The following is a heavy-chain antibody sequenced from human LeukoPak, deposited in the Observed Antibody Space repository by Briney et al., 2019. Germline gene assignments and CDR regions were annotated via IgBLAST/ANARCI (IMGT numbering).Heavy chain of an antibody. J-gene: IGHJ4*02. Sequence: GGSLRLSCAASGFTFSSYGMHWVRQAPGKGLEWVAFIRYDGSNKYYADSVKGRSTISRDNSKNTLYLQMNSLRAEDTAVYYCARETLWFGENPFDYWGQGTLVTVSS. D-gene: IGHD3-10*01. CDR2: IRYDGSNK. V-gene: IGHV3-30*02. CDR3: ARETLWFGENPFDY. CDR1: GFTFSSYG.